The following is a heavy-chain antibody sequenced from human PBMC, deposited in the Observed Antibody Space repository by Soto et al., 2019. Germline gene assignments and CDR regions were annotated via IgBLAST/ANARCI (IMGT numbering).Heavy chain of an antibody. CDR3: ARYYYYYYGMDV. CDR2: IWYDGSNK. J-gene: IGHJ6*02. Sequence: SLRLSCAASGFTFSSYGMHWVRQAPGKGLEWVAVIWYDGSNKYYADSVKSRFTISRDNSKNTLYLQMNSLRAEDTAVYYCARYYYYYYGMDVWGQGTTVTVSS. CDR1: GFTFSSYG. V-gene: IGHV3-33*01.